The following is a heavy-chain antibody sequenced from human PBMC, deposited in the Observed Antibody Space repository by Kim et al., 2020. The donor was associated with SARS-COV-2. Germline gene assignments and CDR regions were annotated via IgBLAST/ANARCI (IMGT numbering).Heavy chain of an antibody. V-gene: IGHV3-30*04. D-gene: IGHD3-22*01. Sequence: GGSLRLSCAASGFTFSSYAMHWVRQAPGKGLEWVAVVSYDGSNKYYADSVKGRFTISRDNSKNTLYLQMNSLRAEDTAVYYCARNDYDSSGYYPPWGQGTLVTVSS. J-gene: IGHJ4*02. CDR3: ARNDYDSSGYYPP. CDR1: GFTFSSYA. CDR2: VSYDGSNK.